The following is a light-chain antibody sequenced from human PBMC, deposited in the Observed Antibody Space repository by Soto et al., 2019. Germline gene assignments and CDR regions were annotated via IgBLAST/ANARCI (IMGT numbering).Light chain of an antibody. V-gene: IGKV1-5*01. CDR3: QQYTSYRT. J-gene: IGKJ1*01. CDR1: QSISTW. Sequence: DIQMTQSPSTLSASVGDRAPITCRASQSISTWLAWYQQKPGKAPKILIYDVSSLENGVPSRFSGSGSGTEFTLTITSLQPDDFATYYCQQYTSYRTFGQGTKVDI. CDR2: DVS.